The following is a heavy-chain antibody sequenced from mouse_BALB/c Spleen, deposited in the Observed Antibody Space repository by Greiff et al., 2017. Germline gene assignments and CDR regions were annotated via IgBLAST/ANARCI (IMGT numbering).Heavy chain of an antibody. Sequence: EVQLQESGPGLVKPSQSLSLTCSVTGYSITSGYYWNWIRQFPGNKLEWMGYIIYDGSNNYNPSLKNRISITRDTSKNQFFLKLNSVTTEDTATYYCASVYDGYPYFDYWGQGTTLTVSS. CDR1: GYSITSGYY. CDR2: IIYDGSN. CDR3: ASVYDGYPYFDY. D-gene: IGHD2-3*01. V-gene: IGHV3-6*02. J-gene: IGHJ2*01.